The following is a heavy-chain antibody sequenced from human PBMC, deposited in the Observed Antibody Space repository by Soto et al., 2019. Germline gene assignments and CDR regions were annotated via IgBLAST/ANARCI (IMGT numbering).Heavy chain of an antibody. D-gene: IGHD2-21*02. V-gene: IGHV1-69*13. CDR3: ASRYCGGDCYFLYGMDV. Sequence: SVKVSCKASGGTFSSYAISWVRQAPGQGLEWMGGIIPIFGTANYAQKFQGRVTITADESTSTAYMELSSLRSEDTAVYYCASRYCGGDCYFLYGMDVWGQGTTVTVSS. J-gene: IGHJ6*02. CDR2: IIPIFGTA. CDR1: GGTFSSYA.